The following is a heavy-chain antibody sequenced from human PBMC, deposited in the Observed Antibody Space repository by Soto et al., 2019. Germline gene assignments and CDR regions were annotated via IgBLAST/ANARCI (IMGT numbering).Heavy chain of an antibody. CDR1: GGSFSGSY. CDR2: IYSSGGT. J-gene: IGHJ4*02. V-gene: IGHV4-59*01. Sequence: SETLSLTCTVSGGSFSGSYWSWIRQSPGKGLEWIGYIYSSGGTNYNPSLKSQVTISVDSSRNQFSLNLKSVTTADTALYYCARMFHYYDGGYFDFWGQGSLVTVSS. CDR3: ARMFHYYDGGYFDF. D-gene: IGHD3-22*01.